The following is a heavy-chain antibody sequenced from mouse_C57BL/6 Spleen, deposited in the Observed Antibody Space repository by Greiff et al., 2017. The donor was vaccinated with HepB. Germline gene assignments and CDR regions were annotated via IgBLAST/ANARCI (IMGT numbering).Heavy chain of an antibody. Sequence: DVKLVESGGGLVKPGGSLKLSCAASGFTFSDYGMHWVRQAPEKGLEWVAYISSGSSTIYYADTVKGRFTISRDNAKNTLFLQMTRLRSEDTAMYYCATGAFACWGQGTLVTVSA. CDR3: ATGAFAC. CDR2: ISSGSSTI. J-gene: IGHJ3*01. V-gene: IGHV5-17*01. D-gene: IGHD4-1*01. CDR1: GFTFSDYG.